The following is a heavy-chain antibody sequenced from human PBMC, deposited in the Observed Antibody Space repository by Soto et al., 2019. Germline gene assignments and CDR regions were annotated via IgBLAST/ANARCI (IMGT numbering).Heavy chain of an antibody. CDR1: GFTFSSHW. CDR3: ARDPEGDYYDSNDTTYDH. J-gene: IGHJ4*02. V-gene: IGHV3-74*01. Sequence: EVQLVESGGGLVQPGGSLRLSCAASGFTFSSHWMHWVRQAPGKGLVWVSRINSDGSSTSYADSVKGRFTISRDNAKNTLYLQMNSLRAENTAVYYCARDPEGDYYDSNDTTYDHWGQGTVVNVSS. CDR2: INSDGSST. D-gene: IGHD3-22*01.